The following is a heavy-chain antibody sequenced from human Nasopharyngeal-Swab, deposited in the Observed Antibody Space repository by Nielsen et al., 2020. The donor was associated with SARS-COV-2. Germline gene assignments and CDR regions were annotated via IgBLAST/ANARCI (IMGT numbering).Heavy chain of an antibody. CDR2: IYSCGST. V-gene: IGHV3-53*01. J-gene: IGHJ6*02. Sequence: GESLKISCADSGFTVSSNYMSWVRQAPGKGLEWVSVIYSCGSTYYADSVKGRFTISRDNAKDSLYLQMNSLRAEDTAVYYCARDKGIDFWSGLGVSGMDVWGQGTTVTVSS. CDR1: GFTVSSNY. D-gene: IGHD3-3*01. CDR3: ARDKGIDFWSGLGVSGMDV.